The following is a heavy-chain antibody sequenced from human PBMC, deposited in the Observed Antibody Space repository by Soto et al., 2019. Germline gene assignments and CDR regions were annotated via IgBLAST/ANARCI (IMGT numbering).Heavy chain of an antibody. CDR2: INAENGHT. D-gene: IGHD3-16*02. CDR1: GYTFTNYG. J-gene: IGHJ4*02. Sequence: QVHLVQSGSEVKNPGASVKVSCKASGYTFTNYGISWVRQAPGQGLEWVGWINAENGHTNYAQKFQGRVTITADTSTATCYMERRSLRSDDTAVYYGARDIRYDVDYWGQVTLGTVSS. V-gene: IGHV1-18*01. CDR3: ARDIRYDVDY.